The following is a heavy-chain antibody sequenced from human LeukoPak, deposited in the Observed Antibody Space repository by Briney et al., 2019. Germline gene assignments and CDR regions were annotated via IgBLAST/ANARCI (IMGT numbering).Heavy chain of an antibody. J-gene: IGHJ4*02. V-gene: IGHV1-2*02. CDR2: INPNSGGT. CDR1: GYTFTGYY. CDR3: ARDCSGGSCYYFDY. Sequence: ASVKVSCKASGYTFTGYYMHWVRQAPGQGLEWMGWINPNSGGTNYAQKFQGRVTMTRDTSISTAYMELSRLRSDDTAVYCCARDCSGGSCYYFDYWGQGTLVTVSS. D-gene: IGHD2-15*01.